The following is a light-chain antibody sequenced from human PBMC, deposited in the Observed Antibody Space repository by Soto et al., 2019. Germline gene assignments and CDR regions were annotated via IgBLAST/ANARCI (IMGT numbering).Light chain of an antibody. J-gene: IGLJ3*02. CDR1: SSDVGGYNY. CDR2: DVS. V-gene: IGLV2-14*01. Sequence: SAMTQPASVSGSPGQSITISCTGTSSDVGGYNYVSWYQQHPGKAPKLMIYDVSNRPSGVSNRFSGSKSGNTASLTISGLQAEDEADYYCSSYTSSIRVVFGGGTKLTVL. CDR3: SSYTSSIRVV.